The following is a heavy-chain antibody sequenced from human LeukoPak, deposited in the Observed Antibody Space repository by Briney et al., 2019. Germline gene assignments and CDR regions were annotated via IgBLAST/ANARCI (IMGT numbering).Heavy chain of an antibody. J-gene: IGHJ4*02. D-gene: IGHD2-21*02. CDR1: GGSFSSYY. CDR3: ARGHPLLDY. CDR2: INHSGGT. V-gene: IGHV4-34*01. Sequence: SETLSLTCAVYGGSFSSYYWTSIRQPPGKGLEWIGEINHSGGTNYNPSLKSRVTISVDTSKNQFSLKLSSVTAADTAVYYCARGHPLLDYWGQGTLVTVSS.